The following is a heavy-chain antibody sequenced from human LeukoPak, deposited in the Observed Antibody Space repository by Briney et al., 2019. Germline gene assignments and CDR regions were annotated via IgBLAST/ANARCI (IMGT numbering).Heavy chain of an antibody. J-gene: IGHJ4*02. CDR3: AKESTGSSPDY. Sequence: GGSLRLSCAASGITFTSYAMSWVRQAPGKGLEWVSAISGSGGSTYYADSVHGRFTMSRDNSKSTLYLRMNSLRVEDTALYYCAKESTGSSPDYWGQGTLVTVSS. CDR1: GITFTSYA. CDR2: ISGSGGST. V-gene: IGHV3-23*01. D-gene: IGHD1-26*01.